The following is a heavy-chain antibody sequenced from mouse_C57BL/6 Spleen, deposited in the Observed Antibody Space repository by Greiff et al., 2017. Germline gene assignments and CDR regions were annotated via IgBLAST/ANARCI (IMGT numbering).Heavy chain of an antibody. CDR1: GYSITSGYY. D-gene: IGHD1-1*01. CDR2: ISYDGSN. V-gene: IGHV3-6*01. J-gene: IGHJ2*01. Sequence: EVQLQQSGPGLVKPSQSLSLTCSVTGYSITSGYYWNWIRQFPGNKLEWMGYISYDGSNNYNPSLKNRISITRDTSKNQFFLKLNSVTTEDTATYYCARGGYYGSFDYWGQGTTLTVSS. CDR3: ARGGYYGSFDY.